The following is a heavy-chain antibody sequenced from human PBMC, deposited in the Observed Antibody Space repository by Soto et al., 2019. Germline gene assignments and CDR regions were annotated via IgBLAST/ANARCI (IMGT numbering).Heavy chain of an antibody. Sequence: GGSLRLSCAASGFTFSSYAMSWVRQAPGKGLEWVSAISGSGGSTYYADSVKGRFTISRDNSKNTLYLQMNSLRAEDTAVYYCAKDKPLRGSKYSSVPKVGYWGQGTLVTVSS. V-gene: IGHV3-23*01. CDR2: ISGSGGST. D-gene: IGHD6-19*01. CDR1: GFTFSSYA. CDR3: AKDKPLRGSKYSSVPKVGY. J-gene: IGHJ4*02.